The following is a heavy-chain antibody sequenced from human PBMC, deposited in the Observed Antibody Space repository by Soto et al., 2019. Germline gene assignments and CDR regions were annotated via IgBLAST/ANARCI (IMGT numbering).Heavy chain of an antibody. CDR2: IWYDGSNK. D-gene: IGHD6-13*01. J-gene: IGHJ4*02. Sequence: SLRLSCAASGFTFSSYGMYWVRQAPGKGLEWVAVIWYDGSNKYYADSVKGRFTISRDNSKNTLYLQMNSLRADDTAVYYCARDPGSSWYYFDYWGQGTLVTVSS. V-gene: IGHV3-33*01. CDR1: GFTFSSYG. CDR3: ARDPGSSWYYFDY.